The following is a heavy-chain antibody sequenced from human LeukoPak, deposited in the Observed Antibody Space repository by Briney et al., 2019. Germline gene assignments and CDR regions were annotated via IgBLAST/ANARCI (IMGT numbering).Heavy chain of an antibody. D-gene: IGHD6-19*01. J-gene: IGHJ4*02. CDR2: FDPEDGET. Sequence: ASVKVSCKVSGYTLTELSMHWVRQAPGKGLEWMGGFDPEDGETIYAQKLQGRVTMTTDTSTSTAYMELRSLRSDDTAVYYCARGYSGGAKDYWGQGTLVTVSS. CDR1: GYTLTELS. V-gene: IGHV1-24*01. CDR3: ARGYSGGAKDY.